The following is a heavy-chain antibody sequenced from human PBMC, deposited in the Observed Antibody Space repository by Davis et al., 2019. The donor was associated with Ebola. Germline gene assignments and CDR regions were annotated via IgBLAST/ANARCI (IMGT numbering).Heavy chain of an antibody. J-gene: IGHJ5*02. V-gene: IGHV4-31*03. CDR2: IYYSGST. CDR1: GGSISSGDYY. CDR3: ARGPPFDP. Sequence: PSETLSLTCTVSGGSISSGDYYWSWIRQHPGKGREWIGYIYYSGSTYYNPSPKSRVTISVDTSKNQFSLKLSSVTAADTAVYYCARGPPFDPWGQGTLVTVSS.